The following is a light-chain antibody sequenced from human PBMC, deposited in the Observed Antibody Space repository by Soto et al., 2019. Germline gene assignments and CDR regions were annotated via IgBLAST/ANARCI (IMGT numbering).Light chain of an antibody. CDR1: KLGEKY. CDR2: QDS. Sequence: SYELTQPPSVSVSPGQTASITCSGDKLGEKYACWYQQKPGQSPVLVIYQDSKRPSGIPERFSGSNSGNTATLTISGTQPMDEADYYCQAWDSSIVVFGGGTKVTVL. CDR3: QAWDSSIVV. J-gene: IGLJ2*01. V-gene: IGLV3-1*01.